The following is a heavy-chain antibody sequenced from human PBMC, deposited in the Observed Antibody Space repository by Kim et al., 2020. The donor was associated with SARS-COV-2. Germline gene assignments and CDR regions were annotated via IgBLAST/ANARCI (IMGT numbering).Heavy chain of an antibody. D-gene: IGHD3-10*01. V-gene: IGHV4-39*07. Sequence: SETLSLTCIVSGVSMRSDKYYWVWLRQPPGKGLEWIGSVYYDGRTYSNPSLKSRITISVDTSNNQFSLKLSFVTAADAAIYYCASDSSISWFYRWGSGTLDTVSA. CDR1: GVSMRSDKYY. CDR2: VYYDGRT. J-gene: IGHJ1*01. CDR3: ASDSSISWFYR.